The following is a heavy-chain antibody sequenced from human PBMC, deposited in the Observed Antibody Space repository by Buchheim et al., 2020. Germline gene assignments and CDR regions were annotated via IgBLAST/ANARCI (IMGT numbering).Heavy chain of an antibody. J-gene: IGHJ6*02. CDR1: GFTVSSNY. CDR3: ARDQRDKDYYYYYGMDV. V-gene: IGHV3-66*01. D-gene: IGHD6-25*01. Sequence: EVQLVESGGGLVQPGGSLRLSCAASGFTVSSNYMSWVRQAPGKGLEWVSVIYSGGSTYYADSVKGRFTISRDNSKNTLNLQMNSLRAEDTAVYYCARDQRDKDYYYYYGMDVWGQGTT. CDR2: IYSGGST.